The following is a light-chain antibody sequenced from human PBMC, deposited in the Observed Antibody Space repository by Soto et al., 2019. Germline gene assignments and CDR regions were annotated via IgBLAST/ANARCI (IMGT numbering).Light chain of an antibody. J-gene: IGLJ1*01. CDR2: DVN. CDR3: SSYTSSSTLV. CDR1: SSDVGGYNY. Sequence: QSVLTQPASVSGSPGQSITISCTGTSSDVGGYNYVSWYQQHPGKAPKLMIYDVNNRPSGVSNRFSGSKSGNTASLTISGLQAEDEADYYCSSYTSSSTLVFGTGTKLTV. V-gene: IGLV2-14*01.